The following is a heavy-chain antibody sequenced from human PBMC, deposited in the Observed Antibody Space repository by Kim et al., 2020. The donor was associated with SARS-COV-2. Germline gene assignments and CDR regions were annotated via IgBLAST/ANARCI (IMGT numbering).Heavy chain of an antibody. V-gene: IGHV3-23*01. CDR2: ISGSGGST. CDR3: AKGDYYDFWSGYNWYFDL. J-gene: IGHJ2*01. Sequence: GGSLRLSCAASGFTFSSYAMSWVRQAPGKGLEWVSAISGSGGSTYYADSVKGRFTISRDNSKNTLYLQMNSLRAEDTAVYYCAKGDYYDFWSGYNWYFDLWGRGTLVTVSS. D-gene: IGHD3-3*01. CDR1: GFTFSSYA.